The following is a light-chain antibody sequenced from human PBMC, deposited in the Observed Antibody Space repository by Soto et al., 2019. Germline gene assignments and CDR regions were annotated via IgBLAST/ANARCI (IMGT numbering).Light chain of an antibody. CDR2: DAS. J-gene: IGKJ1*01. CDR1: QNVDKF. V-gene: IGKV3-11*01. Sequence: EIALTQSPATLSLSPGETATLSCRASQNVDKFLAWYQQRPGQAPRLLIFDASNRAPGVPVRFSGSGSGTDFTLTITSLEPEDFAVYYCQQRSNWPPTFGQGTKVDIK. CDR3: QQRSNWPPT.